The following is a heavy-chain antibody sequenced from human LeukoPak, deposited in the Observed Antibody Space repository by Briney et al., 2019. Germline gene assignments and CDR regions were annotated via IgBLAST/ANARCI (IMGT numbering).Heavy chain of an antibody. CDR3: AELGITMIGGV. CDR1: GFTLSSYE. V-gene: IGHV3-48*03. Sequence: TGGSLRLSCAASGFTLSSYEMNWVRQAPGKGLEWVSYISSGGSTIYYADSVKGGFTISRDNAQSSLYLQMNSLRAEDTAVYYCAELGITMIGGVWGKGTTVTISS. D-gene: IGHD3-10*02. CDR2: ISSGGSTI. J-gene: IGHJ6*04.